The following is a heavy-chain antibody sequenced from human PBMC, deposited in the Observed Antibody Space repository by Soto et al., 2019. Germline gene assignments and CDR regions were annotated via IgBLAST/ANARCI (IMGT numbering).Heavy chain of an antibody. Sequence: SETLSLTCTVSGGSINGYYWSWIRQPAGKGLEWIGYSYYNGNTYLKPSLKSRVTMSVDTSKNQFSLNLRSVTAADTAVYYCARTPIGYCSGGTCSNWFDPWGQGTPVTVSS. CDR2: SYYNGNT. J-gene: IGHJ5*02. CDR1: GGSINGYY. D-gene: IGHD2-15*01. CDR3: ARTPIGYCSGGTCSNWFDP. V-gene: IGHV4-59*08.